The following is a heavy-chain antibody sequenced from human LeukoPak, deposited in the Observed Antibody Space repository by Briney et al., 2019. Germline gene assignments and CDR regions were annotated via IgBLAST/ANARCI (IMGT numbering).Heavy chain of an antibody. CDR2: LSGSGGNT. J-gene: IGHJ4*02. CDR3: AKGSYAYDSDDYFDY. CDR1: GFTFSGYA. Sequence: PSGGSLRLSCAASGFTFSGYAMSWVRQAPGKGLEWVSTLSGSGGNTYYADSVKGRVTISRDNSKNTLYLQMNSLRAEDTAVYHCAKGSYAYDSDDYFDYWGQGTLVTVSS. V-gene: IGHV3-23*01. D-gene: IGHD3-16*01.